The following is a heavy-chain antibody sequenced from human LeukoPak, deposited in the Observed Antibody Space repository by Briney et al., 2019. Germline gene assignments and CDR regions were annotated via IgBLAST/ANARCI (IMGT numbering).Heavy chain of an antibody. J-gene: IGHJ5*02. D-gene: IGHD3-3*01. V-gene: IGHV7-4-1*02. CDR3: ARDYDFWSGYRYVNWFDP. CDR1: GYTFSSYA. Sequence: GASVKVSCTASGYTFSSYAMNWVRQAPGQGLEWMGWINTNTGNPTYAQGFTGRFVFSLDTSVSTAYLQISSLKAEDTAVYYCARDYDFWSGYRYVNWFDPWGQGTPVTVSS. CDR2: INTNTGNP.